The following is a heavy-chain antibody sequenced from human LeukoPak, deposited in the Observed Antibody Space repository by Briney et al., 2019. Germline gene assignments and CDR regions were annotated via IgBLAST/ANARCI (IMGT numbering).Heavy chain of an antibody. CDR2: INPSGGST. J-gene: IGHJ6*02. CDR3: ARESSGYDDPGAPYYYYGMDV. D-gene: IGHD5-12*01. V-gene: IGHV1-46*01. Sequence: ASVKVSCKASGYTFTSYYMHWVRQAPGQGLEWMGIINPSGGSTSYAQKFQGRVTMTRDTSTSTVYMELSSLRSEDTAVYYCARESSGYDDPGAPYYYYGMDVWGQGTTVTVSS. CDR1: GYTFTSYY.